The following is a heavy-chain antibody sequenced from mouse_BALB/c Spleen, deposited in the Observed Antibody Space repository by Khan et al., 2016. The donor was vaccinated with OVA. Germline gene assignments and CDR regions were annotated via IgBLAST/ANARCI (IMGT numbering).Heavy chain of an antibody. Sequence: VQLQESGPGLVQPSQSLSITCTVSGFSLTTYGVHWVRQSPGKGLEWLGVIWSGGSTDYNAPFISRLSISKDSSKSQVFFKMNSLQVNDTAIYYCARNYEYDEGLAYWGQGTLVTVSA. CDR2: IWSGGST. CDR1: GFSLTTYG. V-gene: IGHV2-2*02. J-gene: IGHJ3*01. CDR3: ARNYEYDEGLAY. D-gene: IGHD2-4*01.